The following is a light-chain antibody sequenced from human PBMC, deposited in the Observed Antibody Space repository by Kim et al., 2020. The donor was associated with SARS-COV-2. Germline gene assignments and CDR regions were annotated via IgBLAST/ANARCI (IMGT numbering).Light chain of an antibody. V-gene: IGKV1-5*03. CDR2: KAS. J-gene: IGKJ1*01. CDR1: QSITVW. Sequence: ASVGDRVTITCRASQSITVWLAWYRQKPGKAPESLIYKASSLESGVPPRFSGSGSGTEFTLTISSLQPEDFATYYCQQHDRYPWTFDQGTKVEIK. CDR3: QQHDRYPWT.